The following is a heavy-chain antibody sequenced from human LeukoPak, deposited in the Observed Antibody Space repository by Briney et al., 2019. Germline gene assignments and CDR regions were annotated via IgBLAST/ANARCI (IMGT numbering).Heavy chain of an antibody. V-gene: IGHV3-7*01. CDR2: IKQDGSEK. Sequence: PGGSLRLSCAASGFTFSSYWMSWVRQAPGKGLKWVANIKQDGSEKYYVDSVKGRFTISRDNAKNSLYLQMNSLRAEDTAVYYCARDLWFGELLADYWGQGTLVTVSS. CDR3: ARDLWFGELLADY. J-gene: IGHJ4*02. CDR1: GFTFSSYW. D-gene: IGHD3-10*01.